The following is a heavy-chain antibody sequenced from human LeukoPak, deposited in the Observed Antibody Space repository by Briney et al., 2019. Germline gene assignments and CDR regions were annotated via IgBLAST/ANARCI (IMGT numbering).Heavy chain of an antibody. CDR3: ARAHLSCSGGSCLTGG. CDR2: IIPIFGTA. CDR1: GYTFTSYG. D-gene: IGHD2-15*01. Sequence: SVKVSCKASGYTFTSYGISWVRQAPGQGLEWMGGIIPIFGTANYAQKFQGRVTITADESTSTAYMELSSLRSEDTAVYYCARAHLSCSGGSCLTGGWGQGTLVTVSS. J-gene: IGHJ4*02. V-gene: IGHV1-69*13.